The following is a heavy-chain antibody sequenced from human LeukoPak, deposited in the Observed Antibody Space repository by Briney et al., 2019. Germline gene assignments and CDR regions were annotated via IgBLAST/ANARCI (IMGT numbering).Heavy chain of an antibody. CDR1: GFTFSSYA. CDR2: ISYDGSNK. D-gene: IGHD1-1*01. J-gene: IGHJ4*02. CDR3: AGTIYLKGSPFDY. V-gene: IGHV3-30-3*01. Sequence: PGGSLRLSCAASGFTFSSYAMHWVRPAPGKGLEWVAVISYDGSNKYYADSVKGRFTISRDNSKNTLYLQMNSLRAEDTAVYYCAGTIYLKGSPFDYWGQGTLVTVSS.